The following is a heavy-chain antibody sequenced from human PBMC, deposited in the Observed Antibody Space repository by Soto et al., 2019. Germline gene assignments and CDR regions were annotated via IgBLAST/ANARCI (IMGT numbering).Heavy chain of an antibody. CDR2: ISSNGHST. CDR3: VRESGDEWELLLDY. D-gene: IGHD3-10*01. Sequence: GGSLRLSCAASGFTFSTYAMHWVRQAPGKGLEYVSAISSNGHSTYYADSVKGRFTISRDNSKNTLYLQMGSLRAEDMAVYYCVRESGDEWELLLDYWGQGTLVTVSS. J-gene: IGHJ4*02. CDR1: GFTFSTYA. V-gene: IGHV3-64*02.